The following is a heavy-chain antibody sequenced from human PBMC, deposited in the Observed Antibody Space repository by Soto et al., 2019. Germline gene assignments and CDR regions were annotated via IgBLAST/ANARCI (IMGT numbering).Heavy chain of an antibody. V-gene: IGHV3-53*01. D-gene: IGHD2-15*01. CDR1: GFTVSSNY. Sequence: GGSLRLSCAASGFTVSSNYMSWVRQAPGKGLEWVSVIYSGGSTYYADSVKGRFTISRDNSKNTLYLQMNSLRAEDTAVYYCASINSSLYYYYYYGMDVWGQGTTVTVSS. CDR3: ASINSSLYYYYYYGMDV. CDR2: IYSGGST. J-gene: IGHJ6*02.